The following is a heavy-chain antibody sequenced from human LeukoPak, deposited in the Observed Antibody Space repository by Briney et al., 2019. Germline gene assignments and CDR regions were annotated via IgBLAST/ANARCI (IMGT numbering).Heavy chain of an antibody. CDR3: ARERSSSYVDY. CDR2: ISSSSSHI. Sequence: GGSLRLSCAASGFTFSSYSMNWVRQAPGKGLELVSSISSSSSHIYYADSVNGRFTISRDNAKNSLYLQMNSLRAEDTAVYYCARERSSSYVDYWGQGTLVTVSS. D-gene: IGHD6-13*01. J-gene: IGHJ4*02. V-gene: IGHV3-21*01. CDR1: GFTFSSYS.